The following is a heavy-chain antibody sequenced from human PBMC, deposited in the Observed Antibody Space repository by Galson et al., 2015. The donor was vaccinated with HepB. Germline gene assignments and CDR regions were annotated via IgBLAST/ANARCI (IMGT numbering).Heavy chain of an antibody. CDR1: GDSVSSNSAA. D-gene: IGHD3-3*01. Sequence: CAISGDSVSSNSAAWNWIRQSPSRGLEWLGRTYYRSKWYNDYAVSVKSRITINPDTSKNQFSLQLNSVTPGDTAVYYCARVVDFWSGYPSIYMDVWGKGTTVTVSS. V-gene: IGHV6-1*01. CDR3: ARVVDFWSGYPSIYMDV. CDR2: TYYRSKWYN. J-gene: IGHJ6*03.